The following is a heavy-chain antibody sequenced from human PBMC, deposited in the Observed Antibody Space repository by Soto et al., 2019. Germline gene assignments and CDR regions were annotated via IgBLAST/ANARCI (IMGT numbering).Heavy chain of an antibody. CDR2: IYHGGNT. CDR1: GGSISSGGYS. J-gene: IGHJ4*02. Sequence: QLQLQESGSGLVKPSQTLCLTCAVSGGSISSGGYSWSWIRQPPGKGLEWIGYIYHGGNTYYNPSLKSRVTISVDTSKNHCTLKLSSVTAADTAVYYCARGMGSTGYYLGEFDYWGQGTLVTVSS. CDR3: ARGMGSTGYYLGEFDY. V-gene: IGHV4-30-2*01. D-gene: IGHD3-22*01.